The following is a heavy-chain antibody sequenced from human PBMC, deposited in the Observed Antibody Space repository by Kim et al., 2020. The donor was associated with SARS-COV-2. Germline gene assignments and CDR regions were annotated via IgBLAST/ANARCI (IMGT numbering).Heavy chain of an antibody. J-gene: IGHJ4*02. D-gene: IGHD3-16*01. V-gene: IGHV5-51*01. Sequence: RYSPSVQGQVTISAEKSTTTAYLQWSSLKASDTAMYYCARSAGPYDYYFDYWGQGTLVTVSS. CDR3: ARSAGPYDYYFDY.